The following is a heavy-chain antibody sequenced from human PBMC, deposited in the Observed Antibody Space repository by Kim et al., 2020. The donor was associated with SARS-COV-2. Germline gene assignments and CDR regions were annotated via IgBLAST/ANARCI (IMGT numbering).Heavy chain of an antibody. CDR3: ARSEGRASWHQFDY. CDR1: SDSISSYY. V-gene: IGHV4-59*01. J-gene: IGHJ4*02. Sequence: ETLSLTCTVSSDSISSYYWSWIRQLPGKGLEWIGYIFHSGSTNYNPSLKSRVTISWDTSRNQFSLDLTSVSDADTAVYYCARSEGRASWHQFDYWGQGILVTVSS. CDR2: IFHSGST.